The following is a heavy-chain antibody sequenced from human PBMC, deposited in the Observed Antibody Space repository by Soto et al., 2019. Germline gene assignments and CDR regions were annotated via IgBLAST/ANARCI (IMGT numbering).Heavy chain of an antibody. CDR2: INAGNGNT. V-gene: IGHV1-3*01. Sequence: ASVKVSCKASGYTFTSYAMHWVRQAPGQRLEWMGWINAGNGNTKYSQKFQGRVTITRDTSASTAYMELSSPRSEDTAVYYCAKIESRFFYDSTGYYPFDYWGQGTLVTVSS. D-gene: IGHD3-22*01. CDR1: GYTFTSYA. CDR3: AKIESRFFYDSTGYYPFDY. J-gene: IGHJ4*02.